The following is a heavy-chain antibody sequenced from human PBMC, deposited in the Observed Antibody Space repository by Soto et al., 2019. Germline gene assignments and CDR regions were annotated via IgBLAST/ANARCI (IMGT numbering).Heavy chain of an antibody. CDR3: AGSYSEHWYFDL. Sequence: PSETLSLTCTVSGGSLSSYYWSWIRQHPGKGLEWIGYIYYSGSTYYNPSLKSRVTISVDTSKNQFSLKLSSVTAADTAVYYCAGSYSEHWYFDLWGRGTLVTVSS. J-gene: IGHJ2*01. D-gene: IGHD1-1*01. V-gene: IGHV4-59*06. CDR2: IYYSGST. CDR1: GGSLSSYY.